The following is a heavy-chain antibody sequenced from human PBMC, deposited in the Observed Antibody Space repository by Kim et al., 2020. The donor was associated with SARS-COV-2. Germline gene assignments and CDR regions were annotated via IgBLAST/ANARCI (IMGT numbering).Heavy chain of an antibody. V-gene: IGHV4-59*09. CDR3: ARGGGSGSYYYPLDY. D-gene: IGHD3-10*01. Sequence: PSPKSRVTISVDTSKNQFSLKLSSVTAADTAVYYCARGGGSGSYYYPLDYWGQGTLVTVSS. J-gene: IGHJ4*02.